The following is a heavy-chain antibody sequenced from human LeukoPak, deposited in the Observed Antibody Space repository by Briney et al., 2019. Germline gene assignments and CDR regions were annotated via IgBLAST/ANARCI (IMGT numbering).Heavy chain of an antibody. Sequence: PGGSLRLSCAASGFTFSSYSMNWVRQAPGKGLEWVSSISSSSSYIYYADSVKGRLTISRDNAKNSLYLQMNSLRAEDRAVYYCARDPFDGSVSYVPWFDPWGQGTLVTVSS. J-gene: IGHJ5*02. V-gene: IGHV3-21*01. CDR2: ISSSSSYI. CDR1: GFTFSSYS. CDR3: ARDPFDGSVSYVPWFDP. D-gene: IGHD3-10*01.